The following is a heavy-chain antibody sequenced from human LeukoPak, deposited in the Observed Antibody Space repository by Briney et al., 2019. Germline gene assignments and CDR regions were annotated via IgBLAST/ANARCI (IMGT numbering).Heavy chain of an antibody. D-gene: IGHD3-10*01. J-gene: IGHJ5*02. CDR3: ARSNVLLWFGELFPNNWFDP. CDR1: GFTFSNYA. CDR2: ISYDGSNK. V-gene: IGHV3-30*14. Sequence: GGSLRLSCAASGFTFSNYAMHWVRQAPGKGLEWVAVISYDGSNKYYADSVKGRFTISRDNSKNTLYLQMNSLRAEDTAVYYCARSNVLLWFGELFPNNWFDPWGQGTLVTVSS.